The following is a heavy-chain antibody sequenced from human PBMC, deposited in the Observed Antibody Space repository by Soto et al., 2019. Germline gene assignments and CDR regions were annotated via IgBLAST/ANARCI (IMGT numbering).Heavy chain of an antibody. CDR2: IYHSGST. J-gene: IGHJ3*02. CDR1: GGSISSSNW. V-gene: IGHV4-4*02. CDR3: ARDRVLYSYALDAAFDI. D-gene: IGHD5-18*01. Sequence: PSETLSLTCAVSGGSISSSNWWSWVRQPPGKGLEWIGEIYHSGSTNYNPSLKSRVTISVDKSKNQFSLKLSSVTAADTAVYYCARDRVLYSYALDAAFDIWGPGTLVTV.